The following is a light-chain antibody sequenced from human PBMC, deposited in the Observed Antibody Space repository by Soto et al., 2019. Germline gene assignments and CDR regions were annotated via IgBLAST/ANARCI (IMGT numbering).Light chain of an antibody. Sequence: QSVLTQPASVSGSPGQSITISCTGTSSDVGGYKYVSWYQQHPGKAPKLMIYDIRNRPSGVSNRFSGSKSANTASLTISGLQAEDEADYYCSSYTSSSTRVFGTGTKLTVL. J-gene: IGLJ1*01. V-gene: IGLV2-14*03. CDR1: SSDVGGYKY. CDR3: SSYTSSSTRV. CDR2: DIR.